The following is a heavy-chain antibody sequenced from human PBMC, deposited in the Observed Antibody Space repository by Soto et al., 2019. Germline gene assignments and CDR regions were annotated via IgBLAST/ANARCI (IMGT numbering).Heavy chain of an antibody. CDR2: IYWDDDK. CDR3: AHRVLRTVFGLVTTTAIYFDF. V-gene: IGHV2-5*02. CDR1: GFSLTTSGVG. Sequence: QITLKESGPTVVKPTETLTLTCTFSGFSLTTSGVGVGWVRQSPGKAPEWLALIYWDDDKRYSTSLNSRLIITKDTPKNQVVLTIANVDPADTATYYCAHRVLRTVFGLVTTTAIYFDFWGPGTPVVVSS. D-gene: IGHD3-3*01. J-gene: IGHJ4*02.